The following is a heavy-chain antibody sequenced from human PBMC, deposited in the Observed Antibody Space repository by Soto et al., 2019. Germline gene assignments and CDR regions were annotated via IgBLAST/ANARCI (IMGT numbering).Heavy chain of an antibody. D-gene: IGHD2-15*01. J-gene: IGHJ3*02. V-gene: IGHV2-70*01. CDR2: IDWDDDK. CDR3: ARNLYLTTPGAFDI. Sequence: PTLVNPTQTLTLTCTFSGFSLSTSGMCVSWIRQPPGKALEWLALIDWDDDKYYSTSLKTRLTISKDTSKNQVVLTMTNMDPVDTATYYCARNLYLTTPGAFDIWGQGTMVTVSS. CDR1: GFSLSTSGMC.